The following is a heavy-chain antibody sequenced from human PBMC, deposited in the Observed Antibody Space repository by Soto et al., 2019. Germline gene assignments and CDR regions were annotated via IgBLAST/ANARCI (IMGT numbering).Heavy chain of an antibody. CDR3: ARGPTFY. V-gene: IGHV4-30-2*01. J-gene: IGHJ4*02. Sequence: SETLSLTCAVSGGSISSGGYSWSWIRQPPGKGLEWIGYIYHSGSTYYNPSLKSRVTISVDRSKNQFSLKLSSVTAEDTAVYYCARGPTFYWGQGTLVNVSS. CDR2: IYHSGST. D-gene: IGHD3-16*01. CDR1: GGSISSGGYS.